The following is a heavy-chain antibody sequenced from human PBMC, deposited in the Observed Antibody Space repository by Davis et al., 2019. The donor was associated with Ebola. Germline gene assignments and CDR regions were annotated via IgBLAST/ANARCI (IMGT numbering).Heavy chain of an antibody. Sequence: AASVKVSCKASGYTFASYGISWVRQAPGQGLEWMGWISAYNGNTNYAQKFQGRVTITRDTSASTAYMELSSLRSEDTAVYYCASSGGLRYCSGGSCYWVPYNWFDPWGQGTLVTVSS. CDR3: ASSGGLRYCSGGSCYWVPYNWFDP. J-gene: IGHJ5*02. V-gene: IGHV1-18*01. CDR1: GYTFASYG. CDR2: ISAYNGNT. D-gene: IGHD2-15*01.